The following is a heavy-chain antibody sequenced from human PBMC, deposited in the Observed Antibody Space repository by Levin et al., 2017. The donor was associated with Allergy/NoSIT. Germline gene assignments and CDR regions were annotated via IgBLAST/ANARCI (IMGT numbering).Heavy chain of an antibody. V-gene: IGHV4-39*01. CDR2: FHYNGST. J-gene: IGHJ4*02. D-gene: IGHD2-2*01. Sequence: KSSETLSLTCSVSGVSVSSRSNFWGWIRQPPEKGPEWIGSFHYNGSTYYNPSLKSRITISVDTSKNQFSLTLRSVSAAETAVYYCARNGNMVIVPAAIHYWGKGSLVIVSS. CDR3: ARNGNMVIVPAAIHY. CDR1: GVSVSSRSNF.